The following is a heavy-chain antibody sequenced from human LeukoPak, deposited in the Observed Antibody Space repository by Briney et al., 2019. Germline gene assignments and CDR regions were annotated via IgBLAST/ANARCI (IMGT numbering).Heavy chain of an antibody. CDR2: ISAHNGNT. V-gene: IGHV1-18*01. Sequence: GASVKVSCKASGYTFTTYGIAWVRQAPGQGLEWMGWISAHNGNTNYAHSLQGRVTMTTDTSTNTAYMELRSLRSDDTAVYYCARDGYFDLWGRGTLVTVSS. CDR1: GYTFTTYG. J-gene: IGHJ2*01. CDR3: ARDGYFDL.